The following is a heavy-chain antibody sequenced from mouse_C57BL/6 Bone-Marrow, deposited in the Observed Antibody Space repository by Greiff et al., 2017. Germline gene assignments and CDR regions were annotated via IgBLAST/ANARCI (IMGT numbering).Heavy chain of an antibody. CDR1: GYTFTDYE. V-gene: IGHV1-15*01. CDR2: IDPETGGT. D-gene: IGHD1-1*01. CDR3: TRTYYYGSSYTLDY. J-gene: IGHJ2*01. Sequence: QVQLKQSGAELVRPGASVTLSCKASGYTFTDYEMHWVKQTPVHGLEWIGAIDPETGGTAYNQKFKGKAILTADKSSSTAYMELRSLTSEDSAVYYCTRTYYYGSSYTLDYWGQGTTLTVSS.